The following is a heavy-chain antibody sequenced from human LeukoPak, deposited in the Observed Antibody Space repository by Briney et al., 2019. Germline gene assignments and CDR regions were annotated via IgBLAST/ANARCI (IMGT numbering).Heavy chain of an antibody. V-gene: IGHV3-30*02. D-gene: IGHD2-2*01. CDR2: IRYDGSSK. Sequence: GGSLRLSCAASGFTFSDYYMSWIRQAPGKGLEWLAYIRYDGSSKYYADSVKGRFTISRDNSKNTLYLQMNSLRAEDTAVYYCAKDQGYCSSTSCYASDYWGQGTLVTVSS. CDR3: AKDQGYCSSTSCYASDY. CDR1: GFTFSDYY. J-gene: IGHJ4*02.